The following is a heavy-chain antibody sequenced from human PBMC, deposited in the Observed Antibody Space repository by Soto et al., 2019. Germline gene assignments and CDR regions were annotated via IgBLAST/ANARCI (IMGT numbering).Heavy chain of an antibody. CDR3: ARGDGSFGVVAFDY. Sequence: QVHLVQSGAEMKKPGSSVNVSCKASGDTFSNYAISWVRQAPGQGLEWMGVIIPIVGTANYAQKFQGRVTITADESVTTAYMELRSLRSEDTAVYYCARGDGSFGVVAFDYWGQGTLVTVSS. CDR2: IIPIVGTA. J-gene: IGHJ4*02. CDR1: GDTFSNYA. V-gene: IGHV1-69*01. D-gene: IGHD3-3*01.